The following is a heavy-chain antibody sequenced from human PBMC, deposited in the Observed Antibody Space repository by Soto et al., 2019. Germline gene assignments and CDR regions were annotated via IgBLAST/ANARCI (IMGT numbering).Heavy chain of an antibody. CDR1: GGSISSYY. V-gene: IGHV4-59*08. CDR3: ARPRDCSSTSCYGALDP. J-gene: IGHJ5*02. D-gene: IGHD2-2*01. CDR2: IYYSGST. Sequence: PSETLSLTCTVSGGSISSYYWSWIRQPPGKGLEWIGYIYYSGSTNYNPSLKSRVTISVDTSKNQFSLKLSSVTAADTAVYYCARPRDCSSTSCYGALDPWGQGTLVPVSS.